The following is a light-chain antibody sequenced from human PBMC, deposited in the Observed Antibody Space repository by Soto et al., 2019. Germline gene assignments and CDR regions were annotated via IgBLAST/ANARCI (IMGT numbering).Light chain of an antibody. J-gene: IGLJ1*01. CDR2: DVS. Sequence: QSALTQPASVSGSPGQSVTISCAGTSSDVGGYNFVSWYQQHPGKAPQLMIYDVSSRPSAVSNRFSGSKSGNTASLTIYGLQAEDEADYYCSSYTSSYTYVFGTGTKLTVL. CDR3: SSYTSSYTYV. V-gene: IGLV2-14*03. CDR1: SSDVGGYNF.